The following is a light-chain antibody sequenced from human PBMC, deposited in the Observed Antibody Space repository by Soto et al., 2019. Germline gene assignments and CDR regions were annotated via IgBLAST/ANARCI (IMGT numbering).Light chain of an antibody. V-gene: IGKV3-20*01. CDR2: GAS. J-gene: IGKJ3*01. Sequence: EIVLTQSPGTLSLSPGERATLSCRASQSINNRYLAWYQQKPGQAPRLLIYGASSRATGIPDRFIGSGSGTDFTLTIIRLEPEDFAVYYCQQFGSSPGFTFGPGTKVAIK. CDR3: QQFGSSPGFT. CDR1: QSINNRY.